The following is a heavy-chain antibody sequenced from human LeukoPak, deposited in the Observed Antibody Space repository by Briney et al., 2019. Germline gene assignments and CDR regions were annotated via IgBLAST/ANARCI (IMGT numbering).Heavy chain of an antibody. V-gene: IGHV7-4-1*02. CDR1: GYTFTNYA. Sequence: ASEKVPCKASGYTFTNYAMNWVRQAPGQGLEWMGWINTYTGNPTYAQGFTGRFVFSVDTSVNTAYLQITSLKAEDTALYYCARHHSTRWSTSGNNWVDPWGQGTLVTVSS. CDR3: ARHHSTRWSTSGNNWVDP. CDR2: INTYTGNP. D-gene: IGHD6-13*01. J-gene: IGHJ5*02.